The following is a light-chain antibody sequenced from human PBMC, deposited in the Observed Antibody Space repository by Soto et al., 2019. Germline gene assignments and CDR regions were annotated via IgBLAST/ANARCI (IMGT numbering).Light chain of an antibody. CDR1: QYISNH. J-gene: IGKJ2*03. CDR3: QQSYNTLPYS. V-gene: IGKV1-39*01. Sequence: DIQMTQSPSSVSASVGDRVTITCRASQYISNHLSWYQQKPGKAPKLLIYAATSLQSGVPSRFTDSASGTDFTLTIRSLQPEDFATYYCQQSYNTLPYSFGQGTKLEVK. CDR2: AAT.